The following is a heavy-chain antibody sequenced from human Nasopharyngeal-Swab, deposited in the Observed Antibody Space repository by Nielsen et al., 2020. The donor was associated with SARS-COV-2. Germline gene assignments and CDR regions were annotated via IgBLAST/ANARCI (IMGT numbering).Heavy chain of an antibody. Sequence: GESLKISCSVSGFILSDQYMDWVRQAPGKGLEWVGRSRKTANSYTTEYAASVKGRFTISRDNSKNTLYLQMNSLRAEDTAVYYCARSRSGSYYSSFDYWGQGTLVTVSS. CDR1: GFILSDQY. J-gene: IGHJ4*02. V-gene: IGHV3-72*01. CDR2: SRKTANSYTT. D-gene: IGHD3-10*01. CDR3: ARSRSGSYYSSFDY.